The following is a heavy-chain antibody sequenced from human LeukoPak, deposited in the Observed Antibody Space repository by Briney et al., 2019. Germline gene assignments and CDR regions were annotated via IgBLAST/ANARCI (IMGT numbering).Heavy chain of an antibody. Sequence: ERSLRLSCAASGFTFSSYAMHWVRQAPGKGLEWVAVLSYDGSNKYYADSVKGRFTISRDNSKNTLYLQMNSLRAEDTAVYYCASIAVAGDLDYWGQGTLVTVSS. D-gene: IGHD6-19*01. V-gene: IGHV3-30*04. J-gene: IGHJ4*02. CDR2: LSYDGSNK. CDR3: ASIAVAGDLDY. CDR1: GFTFSSYA.